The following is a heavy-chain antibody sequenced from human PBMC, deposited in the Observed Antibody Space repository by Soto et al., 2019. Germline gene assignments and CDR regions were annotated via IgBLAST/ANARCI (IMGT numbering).Heavy chain of an antibody. D-gene: IGHD2-21*01. J-gene: IGHJ3*01. CDR3: AEGPDQGAIHS. Sequence: GGSLRLSCAASGFTFSSYAMSWVRQAPGRGLEWVSTFRGNGDSTYYAGSVKGRFTVSRDNSKNTLYLQMNDLRGEDTAVYYCAEGPDQGAIHSWGQGTMVTVSS. CDR2: FRGNGDST. CDR1: GFTFSSYA. V-gene: IGHV3-23*01.